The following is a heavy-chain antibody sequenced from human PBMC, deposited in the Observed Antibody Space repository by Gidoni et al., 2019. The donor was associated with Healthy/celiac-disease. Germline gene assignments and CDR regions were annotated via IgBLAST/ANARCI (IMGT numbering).Heavy chain of an antibody. Sequence: EVQLVESGGGVVQPGGSLTLACAASGFPCRGSAMHWVHTASGKGLELVGRIRSKANSYATAYAASVKGRFTISRDASQTTAYLQMNSLKTEDTAVYYCTRPSGSLDWGQGTLVTVSS. CDR3: TRPSGSLD. J-gene: IGHJ4*02. D-gene: IGHD1-26*01. V-gene: IGHV3-73*02. CDR1: GFPCRGSA. CDR2: IRSKANSYAT.